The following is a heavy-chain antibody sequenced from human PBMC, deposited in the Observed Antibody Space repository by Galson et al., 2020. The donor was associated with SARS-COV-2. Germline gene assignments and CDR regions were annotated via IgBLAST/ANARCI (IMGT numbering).Heavy chain of an antibody. CDR3: ARLRYYDVLTGYIVAV. D-gene: IGHD3-9*01. CDR2: INPKSGGT. J-gene: IGHJ6*02. Sequence: ASVKVSCKASGYTFTDYYIHWVRQAPGQGLEWMGWINPKSGGTNYAQKFEDRVTMTRDTSITTAYMELSRLRAADTAVYYWARLRYYDVLTGYIVAVWGQGIMVTVSS. CDR1: GYTFTDYY. V-gene: IGHV1-2*02.